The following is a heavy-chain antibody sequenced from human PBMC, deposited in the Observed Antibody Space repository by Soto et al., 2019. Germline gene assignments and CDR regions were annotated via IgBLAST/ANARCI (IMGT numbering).Heavy chain of an antibody. V-gene: IGHV3-74*01. D-gene: IGHD5-12*01. CDR1: GFTFSNYW. CDR3: ARLGWSGYDHDAFDI. Sequence: GGSLRLSCAASGFTFSNYWMHWVRQGPGKGLVWISRINTDGSSTSYADSVKGRFTISRDNTKNTLYLQMNSLRAEDTAVYYCARLGWSGYDHDAFDIWGQGTMVTVSS. J-gene: IGHJ3*02. CDR2: INTDGSST.